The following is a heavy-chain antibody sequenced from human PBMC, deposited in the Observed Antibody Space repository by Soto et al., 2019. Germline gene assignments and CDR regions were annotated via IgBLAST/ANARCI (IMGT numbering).Heavy chain of an antibody. CDR3: AKIFPRSPDCSSTSCSAPAYFDY. V-gene: IGHV3-23*01. J-gene: IGHJ4*02. Sequence: EVQLLESGGGLVQPGGSLRRSCTASGFTFSSYAMSWVRQAPGKGLEWVSAISGSGGSTYYADSVKGRFTISRDISKNTLYLQMNSLRAEDTAVYYCAKIFPRSPDCSSTSCSAPAYFDYWGQGTLVTVSS. CDR1: GFTFSSYA. CDR2: ISGSGGST. D-gene: IGHD2-2*01.